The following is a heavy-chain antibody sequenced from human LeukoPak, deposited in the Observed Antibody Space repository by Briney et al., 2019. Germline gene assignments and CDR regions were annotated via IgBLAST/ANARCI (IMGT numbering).Heavy chain of an antibody. CDR2: IKNDGSTT. D-gene: IGHD5-18*01. J-gene: IGHJ4*02. V-gene: IGHV3-74*01. CDR3: AREGAAMAPRYFDH. Sequence: GGSLRLSCAASGFSFSSYWMLWVRQIPGKGLLWVSRIKNDGSTTTYADSVKGRFTISRDNAKNMLYLQMNSLRPEDTAVYYCAREGAAMAPRYFDHWGQGTLVTVSS. CDR1: GFSFSSYW.